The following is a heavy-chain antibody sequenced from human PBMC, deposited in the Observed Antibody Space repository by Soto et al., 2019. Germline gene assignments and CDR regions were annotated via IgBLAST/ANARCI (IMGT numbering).Heavy chain of an antibody. V-gene: IGHV3-13*05. CDR2: LGAADDP. CDR3: ARAYLVRLPRRADYYYAMDV. D-gene: IGHD1-26*01. CDR1: GFSFRDYD. J-gene: IGHJ6*02. Sequence: EVQLVESGGGSVQPGESLRLSCAASGFSFRDYDMHWVRQPTGKGPAWVSGLGAADDPYYVASVNGRFSVSRDNAQSSLYLQMNNLRVDATAVYFGARAYLVRLPRRADYYYAMDVLGRGTTVTVSS.